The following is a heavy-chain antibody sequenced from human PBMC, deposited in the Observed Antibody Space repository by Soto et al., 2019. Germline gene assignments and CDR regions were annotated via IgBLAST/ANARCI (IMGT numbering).Heavy chain of an antibody. CDR1: GDSINHGAYF. V-gene: IGHV4-31*03. D-gene: IGHD1-1*01. Sequence: QVQLQESGPGLVKPSQTLSLTCSVSGDSINHGAYFWSWLRQHPGKGLEWIGYVHASGSTYYNPSLSGRVDMSIDTSKKQFYLNLKSVTAADTAVFFCARGCVEAGMAFDYWGPGALVTVSS. CDR2: VHASGST. J-gene: IGHJ4*02. CDR3: ARGCVEAGMAFDY.